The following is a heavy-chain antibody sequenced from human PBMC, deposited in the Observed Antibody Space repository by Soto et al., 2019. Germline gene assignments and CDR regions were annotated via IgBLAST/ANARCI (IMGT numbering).Heavy chain of an antibody. CDR2: IIPIFGTA. D-gene: IGHD5-12*01. Sequence: QVQLVQSGAEVKKPGSSVKVSCKASGGTFSSYAISWVRQAPGQGLEWMGGIIPIFGTANYAQKFQGRVTITADESTSTAYMELSSLRSEETAVYYCAATDSRDGYKNTARWYGIDVWGQGTTVTVSS. V-gene: IGHV1-69*01. J-gene: IGHJ6*02. CDR3: AATDSRDGYKNTARWYGIDV. CDR1: GGTFSSYA.